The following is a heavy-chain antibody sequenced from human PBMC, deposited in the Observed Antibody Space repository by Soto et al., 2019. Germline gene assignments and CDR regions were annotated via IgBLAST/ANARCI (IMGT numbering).Heavy chain of an antibody. CDR1: GGSLKSGGYY. J-gene: IGHJ5*02. CDR2: IYSTGRT. D-gene: IGHD2-21*02. Sequence: QVQLQESGPGLVKPSQTLSLTCTVSGGSLKSGGYYWSWIRQHPGRGLEWLGYIYSTGRTYYNPSIESRVTLSVGTYKTQFSLKPSAVSAADTAVYYCARVVTSNHNCFDLRAHVTLVTVSS. CDR3: ARVVTSNHNCFDL. V-gene: IGHV4-31*02.